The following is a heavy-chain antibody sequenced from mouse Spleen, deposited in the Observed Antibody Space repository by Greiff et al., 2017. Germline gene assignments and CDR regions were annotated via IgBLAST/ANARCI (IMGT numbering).Heavy chain of an antibody. CDR2: IYYSGTI. D-gene: IGHD2-10*02. V-gene: IGHV3-5*01. J-gene: IGHJ1*01. CDR1: GISITTGNYR. CDR3: ERYGNYWYFDG. Sequence: EVQLQESGPGLVKPSQTVFLTCTVTGISITTGNYRWSWIRQFPGNKLEWIGYIYYSGTITYNPSLTSRTTITRDTPKNQFFLEMNSLTAEDTATYYCERYGNYWYFDGWGAGTTVTVSS.